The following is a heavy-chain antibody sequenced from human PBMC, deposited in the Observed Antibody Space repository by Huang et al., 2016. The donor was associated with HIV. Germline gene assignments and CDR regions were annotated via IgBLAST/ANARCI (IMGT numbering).Heavy chain of an antibody. V-gene: IGHV7-4-1*02. CDR3: ARYRLTGTFLDS. Sequence: QVQLVQSGSELRKPGASVKVSCKASGYTFTTYSLIWVRQAPGQGLEWMGWINTKTGKPTYAQGFTGRFVFSLDTTVNTAYRQISSLKTDDTAKYFCARYRLTGTFLDSWGQGTQVTVSS. CDR1: GYTFTTYS. D-gene: IGHD3-9*01. J-gene: IGHJ4*02. CDR2: INTKTGKP.